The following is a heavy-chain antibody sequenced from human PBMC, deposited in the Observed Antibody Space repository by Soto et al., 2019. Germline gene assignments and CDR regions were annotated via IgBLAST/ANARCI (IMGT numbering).Heavy chain of an antibody. Sequence: GSLRLSCAASGFTFSSYAMSWVRQAPGKGLEWVSAISGSGGSTYYADSVKGRFTISRDNSKNTLYLQMNSLRAEDTAVYYCAKRTTVTTSPYYMDVWGKGTTVTVSS. D-gene: IGHD4-17*01. CDR3: AKRTTVTTSPYYMDV. CDR2: ISGSGGST. J-gene: IGHJ6*03. V-gene: IGHV3-23*01. CDR1: GFTFSSYA.